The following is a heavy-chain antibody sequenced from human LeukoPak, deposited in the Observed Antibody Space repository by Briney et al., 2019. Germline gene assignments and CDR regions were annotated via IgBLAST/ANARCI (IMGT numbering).Heavy chain of an antibody. CDR2: INHSGST. CDR1: GGSFSGYF. Sequence: SETLSLTCAVYGGSFSGYFWSWIRQPPGKGLEWIGEINHSGSTNHNPSLKSRVTISVDTSKNQFSLKLSSVTAADTAVYYCARRLLGYCSGGSCYSGYFQHWGQGTLVTVSS. D-gene: IGHD2-15*01. V-gene: IGHV4-34*01. CDR3: ARRLLGYCSGGSCYSGYFQH. J-gene: IGHJ1*01.